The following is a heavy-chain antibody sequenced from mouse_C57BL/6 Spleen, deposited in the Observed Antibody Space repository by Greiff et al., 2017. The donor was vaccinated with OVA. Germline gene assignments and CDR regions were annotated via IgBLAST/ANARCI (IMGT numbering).Heavy chain of an antibody. V-gene: IGHV1-82*01. CDR2: IYPGDGDT. D-gene: IGHD2-4*01. Sequence: QVQLQQSGPELVKPGASVKISCKASGYAFSSSWMNWVKQRPGKGLEWIGRIYPGDGDTNYNGKFKGKATLTADKSSSTAYMQLSSLTSEDSAVYFCARGDYDSFDYWGQGTTLTVSS. J-gene: IGHJ2*01. CDR1: GYAFSSSW. CDR3: ARGDYDSFDY.